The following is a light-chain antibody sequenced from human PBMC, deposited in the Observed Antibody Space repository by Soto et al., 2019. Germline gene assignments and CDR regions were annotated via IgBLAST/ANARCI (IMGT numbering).Light chain of an antibody. CDR1: NIGSKS. CDR2: DDR. CDR3: QVWGSSTDHVV. J-gene: IGLJ2*01. Sequence: SYELTQPPSVSVAPGQTARITCGGNNIGSKSVHWYQQKPGQAPVLVVYDDRDRPSRIPERFSGSNSGNTATLTISRVEAGDEADYYCQVWGSSTDHVVFGGGTKLTVL. V-gene: IGLV3-21*02.